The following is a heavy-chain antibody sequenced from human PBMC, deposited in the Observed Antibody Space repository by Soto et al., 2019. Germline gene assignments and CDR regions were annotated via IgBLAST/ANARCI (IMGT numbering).Heavy chain of an antibody. CDR3: VRYQRSDRALPFFDS. CDR1: GDSIASSDYY. Sequence: TSETLSLTCTVSGDSIASSDYYWGWIRQPPGKGLAWIGSVSYTGASYYSPSLKSRISISLDTSKNQFSLRLSSVTAADTAVYYCVRYQRSDRALPFFDSWGQGTLVTVSS. D-gene: IGHD1-26*01. CDR2: VSYTGAS. J-gene: IGHJ4*02. V-gene: IGHV4-39*01.